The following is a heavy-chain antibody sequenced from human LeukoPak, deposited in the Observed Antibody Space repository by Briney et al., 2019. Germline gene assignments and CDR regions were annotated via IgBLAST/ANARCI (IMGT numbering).Heavy chain of an antibody. CDR1: GYSISSGYY. CDR3: AREVGATLAY. J-gene: IGHJ4*02. CDR2: IYHSGST. D-gene: IGHD1-26*01. V-gene: IGHV4-38-2*02. Sequence: SETLSLTCTVSGYSISSGYYWGWIRQPPGKGLEWIGSIYHSGSTYYNPSLKSRVTISVDTSKNQFSLKLSSVTAADTAVYYCAREVGATLAYWGQGTLVTVSS.